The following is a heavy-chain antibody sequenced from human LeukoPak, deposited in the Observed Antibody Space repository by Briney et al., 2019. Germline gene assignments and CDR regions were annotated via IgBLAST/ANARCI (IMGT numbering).Heavy chain of an antibody. Sequence: ASVKVCCKASGGTFSSYAISWVRQAPGQGLEWMGGIIPIFGTANYAQKFQGRVTITTDESTSTAYMELSSLRSEDTAVYYCARRIVGADLKEDAFDIWGQGTMVTVSS. V-gene: IGHV1-69*05. CDR2: IIPIFGTA. J-gene: IGHJ3*02. CDR3: ARRIVGADLKEDAFDI. CDR1: GGTFSSYA. D-gene: IGHD1-26*01.